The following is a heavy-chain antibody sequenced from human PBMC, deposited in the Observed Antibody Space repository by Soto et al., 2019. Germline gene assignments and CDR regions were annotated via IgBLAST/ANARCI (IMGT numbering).Heavy chain of an antibody. J-gene: IGHJ2*01. CDR1: GGSISSSSYY. V-gene: IGHV4-39*01. D-gene: IGHD3-3*02. CDR2: VYSSGST. CDR3: ASTGGDLALRTNWYFGL. Sequence: QLQLQESGPGLVRPSETLSLSCTVSGGSISSSSYYWVWIRQPPGKGLEWIGNVYSSGSTYYNPSLKSRVTISVDTAKNQFALKLTSVTAADTAVYYCASTGGDLALRTNWYFGLWGRGTLVTVSS.